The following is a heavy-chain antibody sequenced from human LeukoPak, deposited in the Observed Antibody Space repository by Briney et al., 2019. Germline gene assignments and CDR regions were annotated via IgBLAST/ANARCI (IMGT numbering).Heavy chain of an antibody. CDR3: ARIVVAVETAEYFQH. CDR2: ISSSSSTI. Sequence: PGGSLRLSCAASGFTFSTYWMTWVRQAPGRGLEWVSYISSSSSTITYADSVKGRFTISRDNAKNSLYLQMNSLRAEDTAVYYCARIVVAVETAEYFQHWGQGTLVTVSS. J-gene: IGHJ1*01. V-gene: IGHV3-48*04. CDR1: GFTFSTYW. D-gene: IGHD6-19*01.